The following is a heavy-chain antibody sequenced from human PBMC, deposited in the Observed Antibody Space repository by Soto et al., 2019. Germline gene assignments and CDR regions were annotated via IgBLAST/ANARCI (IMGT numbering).Heavy chain of an antibody. CDR1: GASVSTGVYY. CDR3: AGAVSDFDVRRYRTSYFDQ. CDR2: IDNSGST. Sequence: QVQLDESGPGLVQPSQTLSLSCTVSGASVSTGVYYWTWIRQHPGKGLEWIGYIDNSGSTYFNPYITGRVDISVDTSKNEFSLNLQSLTAADTAFYYCAGAVSDFDVRRYRTSYFDQWGQGILVTVSS. J-gene: IGHJ4*02. V-gene: IGHV4-31*03. D-gene: IGHD3-10*02.